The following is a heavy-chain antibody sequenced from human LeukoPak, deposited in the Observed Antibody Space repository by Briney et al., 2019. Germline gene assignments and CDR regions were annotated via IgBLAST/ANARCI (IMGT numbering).Heavy chain of an antibody. J-gene: IGHJ4*02. CDR1: GGSISSGDYY. D-gene: IGHD3-22*01. CDR3: ARLTGSSGYQTIDY. CDR2: IYYSGST. V-gene: IGHV4-39*01. Sequence: SETLSLTCTVSGGSISSGDYYWGWIRQPPGKGLEWIGSIYYSGSTYYNPSLKSRVTISVDTSKNQFSLKLSSVTAADTAVYYCARLTGSSGYQTIDYWGQGTLVTVSS.